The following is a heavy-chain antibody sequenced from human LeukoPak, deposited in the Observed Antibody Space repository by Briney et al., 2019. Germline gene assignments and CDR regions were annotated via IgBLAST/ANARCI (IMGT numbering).Heavy chain of an antibody. CDR3: AGVDYGDYYFDY. J-gene: IGHJ4*02. CDR2: IDTSGST. Sequence: SETLSLTCTVSGGPISSYYGSWIRQPAGKGLGWIGRIDTSGSTNYNPALKSRVTMSVDTSKNQFSLKLSSVTAAGTAVYYCAGVDYGDYYFDYWGQGTLVTVSS. CDR1: GGPISSYY. V-gene: IGHV4-4*07. D-gene: IGHD4-17*01.